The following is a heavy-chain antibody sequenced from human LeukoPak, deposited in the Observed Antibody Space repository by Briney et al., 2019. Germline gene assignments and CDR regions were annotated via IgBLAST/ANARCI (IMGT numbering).Heavy chain of an antibody. D-gene: IGHD6-19*01. CDR1: GFTFSSYA. CDR3: ARAEYSSGWYWKVDAFDI. Sequence: GGSLRLSCAASGFTFSSYAMNWVRQAPGKGLEWVSYISSSSSTIYYADSVKGRFTISRDNAMNSLFLQMSSLRAEDTAVYYCARAEYSSGWYWKVDAFDIWGQGTMVTVSS. CDR2: ISSSSSTI. V-gene: IGHV3-48*01. J-gene: IGHJ3*02.